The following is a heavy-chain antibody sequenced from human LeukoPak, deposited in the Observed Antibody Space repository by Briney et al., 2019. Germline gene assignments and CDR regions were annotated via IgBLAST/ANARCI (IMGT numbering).Heavy chain of an antibody. D-gene: IGHD2-21*02. Sequence: GGSLRLSCAASGFTFSSYSMNWVRQAPGKGLEWVSSISSSSTYIYYADSVKGRFTISRDNAKNSLYLQMNSLRAEDTAVYYCAKVRVGLVTWPRYYGMDVWGHGTTVTVSS. CDR2: ISSSSTYI. CDR3: AKVRVGLVTWPRYYGMDV. V-gene: IGHV3-21*01. J-gene: IGHJ6*02. CDR1: GFTFSSYS.